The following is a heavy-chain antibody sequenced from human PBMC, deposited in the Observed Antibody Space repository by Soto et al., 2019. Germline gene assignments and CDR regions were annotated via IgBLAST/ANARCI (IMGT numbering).Heavy chain of an antibody. J-gene: IGHJ3*02. CDR1: GGSISSSNW. Sequence: QVQLQESGPGLVKPSGTLSLTCAVSGGSISSSNWWSWVRQPPGKGLEWIGEIYHSGSTNYNPSLKSRVTISVDKSKNQFSLKLSSVTAADTAVYYCARESPELELGKWRAFDIWGQGTMVTVSS. CDR3: ARESPELELGKWRAFDI. D-gene: IGHD1-7*01. CDR2: IYHSGST. V-gene: IGHV4-4*02.